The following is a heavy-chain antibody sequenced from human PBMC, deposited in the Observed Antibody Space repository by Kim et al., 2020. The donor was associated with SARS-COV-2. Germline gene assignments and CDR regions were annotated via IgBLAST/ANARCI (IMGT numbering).Heavy chain of an antibody. Sequence: ASVKVSCKASGYTFTSYAMHWVRQAPGQRLEWMGWINAGNGNTKYSQKFQGRVTITRDTSASTAYMELSSLRSEDTAVYYCARHRIAEQYYFDYWGQGTLVTVSS. J-gene: IGHJ4*02. D-gene: IGHD6-13*01. V-gene: IGHV1-3*01. CDR1: GYTFTSYA. CDR2: INAGNGNT. CDR3: ARHRIAEQYYFDY.